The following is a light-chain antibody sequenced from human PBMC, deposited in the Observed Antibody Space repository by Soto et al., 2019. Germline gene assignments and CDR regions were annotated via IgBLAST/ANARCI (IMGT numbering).Light chain of an antibody. CDR1: QSVSSNY. CDR2: AAS. V-gene: IGKV3-20*01. Sequence: IVLTQSPVTLALSAGERGTLSCIAGQSVSSNYLAWYQQKPGQAPRLLIYAASSRATGIPDRFSGSGSGTDFTLTIDGLEPGDFVVYYCQQYGYSPITFGQGTRLEIK. CDR3: QQYGYSPIT. J-gene: IGKJ5*01.